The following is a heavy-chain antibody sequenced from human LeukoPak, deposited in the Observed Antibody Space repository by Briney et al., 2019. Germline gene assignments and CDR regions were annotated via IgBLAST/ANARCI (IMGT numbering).Heavy chain of an antibody. D-gene: IGHD1-26*01. J-gene: IGHJ4*02. CDR2: ISYTGGA. Sequence: SETLSLTCAVSGGSVSSRYWWSWVRQPPGKGLEWIGEISYTGGANYNPSLKSRVTISVDTSKNQFSLKLSSVTAADTAVYYCARHGWSLGDYWGQGTLVTVSS. V-gene: IGHV4-4*02. CDR1: GGSVSSRYW. CDR3: ARHGWSLGDY.